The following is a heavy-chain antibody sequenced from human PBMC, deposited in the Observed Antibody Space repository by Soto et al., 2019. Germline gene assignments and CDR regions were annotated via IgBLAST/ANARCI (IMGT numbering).Heavy chain of an antibody. CDR2: ISGSGENT. D-gene: IGHD3-10*01. V-gene: IGHV3-23*01. J-gene: IGHJ4*02. CDR3: ANPLGSESYLPFDY. Sequence: EVQLLESGGGLVQPGGSLRLSCAASGFTFSIYGLSWVRQAPGKGLEWVSAISGSGENTYYADSVKGRFTISRDNPKNKLYLQMNSLRAEYTAVYYCANPLGSESYLPFDYWGQGTLVNVYS. CDR1: GFTFSIYG.